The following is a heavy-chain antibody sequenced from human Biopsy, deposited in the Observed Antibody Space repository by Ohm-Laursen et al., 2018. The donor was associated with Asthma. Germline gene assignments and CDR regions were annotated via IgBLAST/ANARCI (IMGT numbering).Heavy chain of an antibody. J-gene: IGHJ4*02. CDR2: ISSSSSTI. CDR3: ARKARHGDYDFDY. CDR1: GFTFSSYA. D-gene: IGHD4-17*01. V-gene: IGHV3-48*01. Sequence: SLRLSCAASGFTFSSYAMNWVRQAPGKGLEWVSYISSSSSTIYYADSVKGRFTISRDNAKNSLYLQMNSLRAEDTAVYYCARKARHGDYDFDYWGQGTLVTVSS.